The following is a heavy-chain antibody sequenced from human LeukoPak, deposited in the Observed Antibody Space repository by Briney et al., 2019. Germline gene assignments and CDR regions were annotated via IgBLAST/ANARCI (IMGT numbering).Heavy chain of an antibody. CDR1: GYTFTGYY. CDR2: INPNSGST. J-gene: IGHJ4*02. V-gene: IGHV1-2*06. D-gene: IGHD1-26*01. Sequence: ASVKVSCKASGYTFTGYYMHWVRQAPGQGLEWMGRINPNSGSTNYAQKFQGRVTMTRDTSISTAYMELSRLRSDDTAVYYCAKTSPIVGSPLDYWGQGTLVTVSS. CDR3: AKTSPIVGSPLDY.